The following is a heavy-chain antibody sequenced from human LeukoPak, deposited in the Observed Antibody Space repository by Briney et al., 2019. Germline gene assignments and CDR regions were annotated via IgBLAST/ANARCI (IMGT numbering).Heavy chain of an antibody. J-gene: IGHJ4*02. CDR2: ISYDGSNK. CDR1: GFTFSSYA. D-gene: IGHD2-15*01. CDR3: ARDLDIVVVVAATRVGTIDY. V-gene: IGHV3-30-3*01. Sequence: PGGSLRLSCAASGFTFSSYAMHWVRQAPGKGLEWVAVISYDGSNKYHADSVKGRFTISRDNSKNTLYLQMNSLRAEDTAVYYCARDLDIVVVVAATRVGTIDYWGQGTLVTVSS.